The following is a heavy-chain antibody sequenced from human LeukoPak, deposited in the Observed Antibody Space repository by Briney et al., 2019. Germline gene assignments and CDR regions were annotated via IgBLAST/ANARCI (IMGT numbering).Heavy chain of an antibody. Sequence: GASVKVSCKASGYTFTGYYMHWVRQAPGQGLEWMGWIRAYNGNTNYAQKLQGRVTMTTDTSTSTAYMELRSLRSDDTAVYYCARAPQYSPDYRGQGTLVTVSS. CDR3: ARAPQYSPDY. D-gene: IGHD5-18*01. CDR2: IRAYNGNT. J-gene: IGHJ4*02. CDR1: GYTFTGYY. V-gene: IGHV1-18*04.